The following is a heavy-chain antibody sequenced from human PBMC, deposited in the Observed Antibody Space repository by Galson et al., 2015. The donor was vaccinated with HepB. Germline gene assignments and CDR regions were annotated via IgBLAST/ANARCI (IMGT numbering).Heavy chain of an antibody. J-gene: IGHJ4*02. CDR3: AKGSGSPRPSDFDY. D-gene: IGHD3-10*01. Sequence: SLRLSCAASGFTVSNNYMTWVRQAPGKGLEWVSAISGSGDKTYYAESVKGRFTISRDNSKNTLYLQMNSLRAEDTAVYYCAKGSGSPRPSDFDYWGQGTLVTVSS. CDR2: ISGSGDKT. CDR1: GFTVSNNY. V-gene: IGHV3-23*01.